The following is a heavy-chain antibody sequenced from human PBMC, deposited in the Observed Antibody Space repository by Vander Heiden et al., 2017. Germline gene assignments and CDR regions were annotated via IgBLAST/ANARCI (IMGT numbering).Heavy chain of an antibody. CDR3: ARHVFDRYVGDFDY. CDR1: GDSIGSSSFY. J-gene: IGHJ4*02. CDR2: IYSGGST. D-gene: IGHD1-26*01. Sequence: QLHLQASGPGLVKTSETLSLTCNVSGDSIGSSSFYWGWIRQPPGKGLEWIGTIYSGGSTYFNPSLKSRVTISVDTFKNQVSLKVRSVTAADTAVYYCARHVFDRYVGDFDYWGQGTLVTVSS. V-gene: IGHV4-39*01.